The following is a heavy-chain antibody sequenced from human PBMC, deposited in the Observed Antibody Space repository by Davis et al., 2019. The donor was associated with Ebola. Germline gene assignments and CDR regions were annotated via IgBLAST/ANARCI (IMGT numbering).Heavy chain of an antibody. D-gene: IGHD4-17*01. CDR3: ASQGLYGDYAFGY. CDR1: GDSVSSNSAA. CDR2: TYYRSKWYN. J-gene: IGHJ4*02. V-gene: IGHV6-1*01. Sequence: SCAISGDSVSSNSAAWNWIRQSPPRVLQWLGRTYYRSKWYNDYAVSVKSRITINPDTSKNQFSLQLNSVTPEDTAVYYCASQGLYGDYAFGYWGQGTLVTVSS.